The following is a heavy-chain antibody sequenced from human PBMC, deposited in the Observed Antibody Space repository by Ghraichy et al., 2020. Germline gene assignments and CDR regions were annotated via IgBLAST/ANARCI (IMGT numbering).Heavy chain of an antibody. CDR3: TRLDGDFSFDY. CDR1: GFTFGDYA. Sequence: GGSLRLSCTASGFTFGDYAMSWVRQAPGKGLEWVGFIRSKAYGGTTEYAASVKGRFTISRDDSKSIAYLQMNSLKTEDTAVYYCTRLDGDFSFDYWGQGTLVTVSS. CDR2: IRSKAYGGTT. V-gene: IGHV3-49*04. D-gene: IGHD4-17*01. J-gene: IGHJ4*02.